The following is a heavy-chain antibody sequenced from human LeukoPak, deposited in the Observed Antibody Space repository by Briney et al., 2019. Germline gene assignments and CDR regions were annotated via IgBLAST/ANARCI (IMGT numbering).Heavy chain of an antibody. CDR1: GFTVSGNY. CDR3: ARGPTVGPLTFDP. D-gene: IGHD4-17*01. V-gene: IGHV3-53*01. CDR2: IYGGGST. J-gene: IGHJ5*02. Sequence: GGSLRLSCAASGFTVSGNYMSWVRQAPGKGLEWVSVIYGGGSTYYADSVKGRFTISRDNSKNTLYLQMNSLRAEDTAVYYCARGPTVGPLTFDPWGQGTLVTVSS.